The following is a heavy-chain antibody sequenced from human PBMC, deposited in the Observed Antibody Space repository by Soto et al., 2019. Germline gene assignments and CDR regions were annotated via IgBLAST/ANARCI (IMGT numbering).Heavy chain of an antibody. J-gene: IGHJ5*02. V-gene: IGHV3-21*01. Sequence: EVQLVESGGGLVKPGGSLRLSCAASGFTFNTYDMNWVRQAPGKGLEWVSSITTSSAYIYYADSLKGRITISRDNAKNALFLQMSSLRGEDTAVYYCVRSGTARLLRHSWFDTWGQGTLVTVSS. CDR1: GFTFNTYD. CDR2: ITTSSAYI. CDR3: VRSGTARLLRHSWFDT. D-gene: IGHD2-21*01.